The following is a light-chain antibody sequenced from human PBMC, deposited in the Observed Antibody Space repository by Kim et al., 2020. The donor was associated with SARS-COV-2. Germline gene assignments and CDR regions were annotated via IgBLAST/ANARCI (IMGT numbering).Light chain of an antibody. V-gene: IGLV1-47*01. J-gene: IGLJ2*01. Sequence: QSVLTQPPSASGTPGQRVTISCSGSSSNIGSNYVYWYQQLPGTAPKLLIYRNNQRPSGVPDRFSGSKSGTSASLGITGLQTGDEADYYCGTWDSSLSAVVFGGGTQLTVL. CDR3: GTWDSSLSAVV. CDR2: RNN. CDR1: SSNIGSNY.